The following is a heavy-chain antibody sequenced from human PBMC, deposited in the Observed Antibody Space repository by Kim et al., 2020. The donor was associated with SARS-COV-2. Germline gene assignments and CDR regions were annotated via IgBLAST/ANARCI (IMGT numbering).Heavy chain of an antibody. D-gene: IGHD6-13*01. CDR3: AKDSSSWYGGNWFDP. J-gene: IGHJ5*02. CDR2: ISGSGGST. V-gene: IGHV3-23*01. CDR1: GFTFSSYA. Sequence: GGSLRLSCAASGFTFSSYAMSWVRQAPGKGLEWVSAISGSGGSTYYADSVKGRFTISRDNSKNTLYLQMNSLRAEDTAVYYCAKDSSSWYGGNWFDPWGQGTLVTVSS.